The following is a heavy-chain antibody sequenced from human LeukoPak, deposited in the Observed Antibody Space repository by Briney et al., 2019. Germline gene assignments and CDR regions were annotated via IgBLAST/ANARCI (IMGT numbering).Heavy chain of an antibody. CDR1: GFTFANAW. CDR3: TTDPGPNSPLDV. Sequence: GGSLRLSCAAAGFTFANAWMTWVRPAPGKGRKWVGRIKSKADGGTTDHAAHVKGRFTSSRDDSKNTLYLQMTSPTTEDTAVCYCTTDPGPNSPLDVWGKGTTVTVSS. D-gene: IGHD4-23*01. V-gene: IGHV3-15*01. J-gene: IGHJ6*04. CDR2: IKSKADGGTT.